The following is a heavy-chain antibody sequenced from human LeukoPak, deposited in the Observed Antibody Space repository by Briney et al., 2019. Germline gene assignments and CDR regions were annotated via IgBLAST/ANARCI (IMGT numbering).Heavy chain of an antibody. D-gene: IGHD4-11*01. Sequence: ASVKVSCKVSGYTLTELSIHWRRHAPGKGLEWMGDFYPEDGETIYAQKFQGRVTMTDDTSTYTPYMELSSLRSVDTAVYYCATMNCSNYALPIDYWGQGTLVTVSS. CDR2: FYPEDGET. J-gene: IGHJ4*02. CDR1: GYTLTELS. V-gene: IGHV1-24*01. CDR3: ATMNCSNYALPIDY.